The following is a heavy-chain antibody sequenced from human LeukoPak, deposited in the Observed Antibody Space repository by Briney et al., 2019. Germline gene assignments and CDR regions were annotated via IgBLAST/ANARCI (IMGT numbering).Heavy chain of an antibody. CDR2: IYSSGGT. Sequence: SETLSLTCTVSGASMSNYYWSWIRQPPGKGLECIGFIYSSGGTNYNPSLRSRVTISIDTSRNQFSLDLISVTAADTAVYYCAGRNPARWFDPWGQGTLVTVSS. J-gene: IGHJ5*02. V-gene: IGHV4-59*08. CDR3: AGRNPARWFDP. CDR1: GASMSNYY.